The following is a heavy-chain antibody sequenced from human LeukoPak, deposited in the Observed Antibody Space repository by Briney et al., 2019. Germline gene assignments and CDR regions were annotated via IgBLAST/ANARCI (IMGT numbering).Heavy chain of an antibody. Sequence: ASVKVSCKASGYTFTSYYMHWVRQAPGQGLEWMGIINPSGGSTSYAQKFQGRVTMTRDTSTSTVYMELSSLRSEDTAVYYCATPTFITIFGVVIGGSGAFDIWGQGTMVTVSS. D-gene: IGHD3-3*01. CDR3: ATPTFITIFGVVIGGSGAFDI. V-gene: IGHV1-46*01. J-gene: IGHJ3*02. CDR1: GYTFTSYY. CDR2: INPSGGST.